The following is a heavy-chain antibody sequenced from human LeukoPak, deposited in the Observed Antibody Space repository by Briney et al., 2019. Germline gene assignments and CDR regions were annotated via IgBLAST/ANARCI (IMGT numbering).Heavy chain of an antibody. CDR3: ARGPSPEMATIYTDAFDI. V-gene: IGHV3-66*01. CDR1: GRSFSGYY. Sequence: PSETLSLTCVVDGRSFSGYYWSWVRQPPGRGLEWVSVIYSGGSTYYADSVKGRFTISRDNAKNSLYLQMNSLRAEDTAVYYCARGPSPEMATIYTDAFDIWGQGTMVTVSS. CDR2: IYSGGST. D-gene: IGHD5-24*01. J-gene: IGHJ3*02.